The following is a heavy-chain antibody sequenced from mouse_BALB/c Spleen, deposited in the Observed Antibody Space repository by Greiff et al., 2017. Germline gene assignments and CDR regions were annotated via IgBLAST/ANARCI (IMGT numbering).Heavy chain of an antibody. V-gene: IGHV5-6-3*01. D-gene: IGHD2-4*01. CDR1: GFTFSSYG. Sequence: EVHLVESGGGLVQPGGSLKLSCAASGFTFSSYGMSWVRQTPDKRLELVATINSNGGSTYYPDSVKGRFTISRDNAKNTLYLQMSSLKSEDTAMYYCARDRDYDGAMDYWGQGTSVTVSS. J-gene: IGHJ4*01. CDR3: ARDRDYDGAMDY. CDR2: INSNGGST.